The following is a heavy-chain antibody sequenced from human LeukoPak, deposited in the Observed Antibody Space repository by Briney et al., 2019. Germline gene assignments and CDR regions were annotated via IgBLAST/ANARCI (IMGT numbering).Heavy chain of an antibody. CDR1: GFTFSSYE. Sequence: GGSLRLSCAASGFTFSSYEMNWVRQAPGKGLEWVSGISGGGGSTYYADSAKGRFTISRDNSQNTLSLQMNSLRTEDTAVYYCAKLSMAIWGAFDYWGQGTLVTVSS. J-gene: IGHJ4*02. D-gene: IGHD2/OR15-2a*01. CDR3: AKLSMAIWGAFDY. CDR2: ISGGGGST. V-gene: IGHV3-23*01.